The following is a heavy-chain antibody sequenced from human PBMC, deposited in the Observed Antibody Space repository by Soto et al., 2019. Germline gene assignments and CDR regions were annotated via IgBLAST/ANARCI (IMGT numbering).Heavy chain of an antibody. Sequence: LCVTWSVAGGSISSYYWSRIRQPPGKGLEWIGYIYYSGSTNYNPSLKSRVTISVDTSKNQFSLKLSSVTAADTAVYYCAKLWFGELYLLDVWGKGTTVTVSS. CDR3: AKLWFGELYLLDV. J-gene: IGHJ6*04. V-gene: IGHV4-59*01. CDR1: GGSISSYY. D-gene: IGHD3-10*01. CDR2: IYYSGST.